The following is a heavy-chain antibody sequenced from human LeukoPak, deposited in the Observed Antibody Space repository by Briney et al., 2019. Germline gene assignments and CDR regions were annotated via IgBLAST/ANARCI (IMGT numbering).Heavy chain of an antibody. CDR3: AKTSLSDASGHYYYMDV. Sequence: PGCSLRLSCAASGFTFSHFGMHWLRQAPGKGLEWVAFIRFDGTSKFYAHSVKARFTIPSDSSQNTVPVQVNNLRLEDTALYYCAKTSLSDASGHYYYMDVWGKGTTVTVSS. J-gene: IGHJ6*03. V-gene: IGHV3-30*02. CDR1: GFTFSHFG. CDR2: IRFDGTSK. D-gene: IGHD3-3*01.